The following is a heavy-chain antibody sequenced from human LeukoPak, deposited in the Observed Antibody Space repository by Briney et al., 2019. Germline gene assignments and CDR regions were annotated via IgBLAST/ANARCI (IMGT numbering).Heavy chain of an antibody. J-gene: IGHJ3*02. V-gene: IGHV4-31*02. CDR1: GFTVSSNY. Sequence: LRLSCAASGFTVSSNYMSWIRQHPGKGLEWIGYIFYSGTTYYNPSLKSRVTISVDTSENQFSLKLSSVTAADTAVYFCARAWGSYPPNAFDIWGQGTMVTVSS. D-gene: IGHD3-16*02. CDR2: IFYSGTT. CDR3: ARAWGSYPPNAFDI.